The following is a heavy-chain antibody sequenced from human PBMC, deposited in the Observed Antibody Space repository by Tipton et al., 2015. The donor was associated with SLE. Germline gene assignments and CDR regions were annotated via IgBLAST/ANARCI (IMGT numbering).Heavy chain of an antibody. J-gene: IGHJ6*03. Sequence: TLSLTCTVSGDSISSNSFYWGWIRQPPGKGLEWIGDINYSGRTNYNPSLKSRVTMSVDTSKNQFSLKLSSVTAADTAVYYCARGEVYNWNYLYYYYYMDVWGKGTTVTVSS. CDR2: INYSGRT. CDR3: ARGEVYNWNYLYYYYYMDV. V-gene: IGHV4-39*07. CDR1: GDSISSNSFY. D-gene: IGHD1-7*01.